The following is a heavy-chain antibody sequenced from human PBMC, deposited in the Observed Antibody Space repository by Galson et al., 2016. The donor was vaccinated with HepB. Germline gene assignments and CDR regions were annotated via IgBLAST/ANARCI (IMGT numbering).Heavy chain of an antibody. J-gene: IGHJ4*02. CDR3: ARDRSTVTYLDY. CDR2: ISYDGNNI. Sequence: SLRLSCAASEFTFRTYAVHWVRQAPGKGLEWVAGISYDGNNINYGYSVKGRFTISRDNSKNTLYLQMNSLRAEDTAVYFCARDRSTVTYLDYWGQVTLVSSSS. V-gene: IGHV3-30*04. D-gene: IGHD4-17*01. CDR1: EFTFRTYA.